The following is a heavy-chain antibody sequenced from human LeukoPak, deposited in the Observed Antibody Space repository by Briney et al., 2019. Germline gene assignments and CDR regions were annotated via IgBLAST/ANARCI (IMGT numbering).Heavy chain of an antibody. D-gene: IGHD5-24*01. CDR2: ISGSGGST. Sequence: GGSLRLSCAASGFTFANYAMSWVRQAPGKGLEWVSMISGSGGSTSYADSVKGRFTISRDNSKDTLYLQMNSLRAEDTAVYYCAKDIDGYSPHYWGQGTLVTVSS. V-gene: IGHV3-23*01. CDR3: AKDIDGYSPHY. CDR1: GFTFANYA. J-gene: IGHJ4*02.